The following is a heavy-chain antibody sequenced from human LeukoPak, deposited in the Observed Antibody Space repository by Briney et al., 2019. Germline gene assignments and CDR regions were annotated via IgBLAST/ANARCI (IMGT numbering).Heavy chain of an antibody. Sequence: SETLSLTCAVYGGSFSTYYWSWIRQSPGKGLEWIAEINHRGDTNYNPSVKSRVTISVDTSKNQFSLKLSSVTAADTAVYYCARLHFGYCSSTSCGYWGQGTLVTVSS. CDR2: INHRGDT. D-gene: IGHD2-2*03. V-gene: IGHV4-34*01. CDR1: GGSFSTYY. J-gene: IGHJ4*02. CDR3: ARLHFGYCSSTSCGY.